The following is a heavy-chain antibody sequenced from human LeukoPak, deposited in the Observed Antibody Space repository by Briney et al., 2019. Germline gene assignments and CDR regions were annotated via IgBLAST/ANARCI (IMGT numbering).Heavy chain of an antibody. CDR2: INHSGST. J-gene: IGHJ5*02. Sequence: PSGALSPPSPFLGGASIGFYWSWFPHPPGKGRGWIGEINHSGSTNYNPSLKSRVTISVDTSKNQFSLKLSSVTAADTAVYYCARGIAVAGTRWFDPWGQGTLVTVSS. CDR1: GGASIGFY. D-gene: IGHD6-19*01. CDR3: ARGIAVAGTRWFDP. V-gene: IGHV4-34*01.